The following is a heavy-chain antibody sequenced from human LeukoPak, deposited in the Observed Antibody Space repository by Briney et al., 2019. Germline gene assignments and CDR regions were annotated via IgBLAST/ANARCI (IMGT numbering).Heavy chain of an antibody. CDR2: ISGSAGNT. J-gene: IGHJ4*02. CDR3: XXXXXXTNRQYLGY. Sequence: GGSLRLSCAASGFTFSSYDLTWVRQAPGKGLEWVSTISGSAGNTYYADSVKGRFTISRDNSKNTLYLQMNILRAEDTAVYYXXXXXXXTNRQYLGYWGQGTLVTVSS. CDR1: GFTFSSYD. V-gene: IGHV3-23*01.